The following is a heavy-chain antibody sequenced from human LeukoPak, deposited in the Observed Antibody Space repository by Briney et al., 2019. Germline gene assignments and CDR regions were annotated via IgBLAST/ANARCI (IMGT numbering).Heavy chain of an antibody. CDR1: GASITTYY. J-gene: IGHJ4*02. CDR3: ARQLYDSSGYPFDY. Sequence: SETVSLTCTVSGASITTYYWSWIRQPPGKGLEWIGYIYHSGSTKYNPSLKNRVTISVDTSKNQFSLRLSSVTAADTAVYYCARQLYDSSGYPFDYWGQGTLVTVSS. CDR2: IYHSGST. D-gene: IGHD3-22*01. V-gene: IGHV4-59*08.